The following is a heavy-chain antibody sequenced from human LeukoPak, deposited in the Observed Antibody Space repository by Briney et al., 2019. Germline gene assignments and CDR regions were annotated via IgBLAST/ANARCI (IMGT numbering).Heavy chain of an antibody. J-gene: IGHJ3*02. CDR3: ARHGSVTDDAFDI. CDR2: IYTSGST. Sequence: SETLSLTCTVSGGSISSYYWSWIRQPPGKGLEWIGYIYTSGSTNYNPSLKSRVTISVDTSKNQFSLKLSSATAADTAVYYCARHGSVTDDAFDIWGQGTMVTVSS. CDR1: GGSISSYY. D-gene: IGHD4-17*01. V-gene: IGHV4-4*09.